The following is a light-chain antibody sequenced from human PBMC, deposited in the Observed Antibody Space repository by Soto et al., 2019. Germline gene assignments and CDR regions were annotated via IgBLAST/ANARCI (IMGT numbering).Light chain of an antibody. Sequence: DIQMTQSPSSLSASVGDRVTITCRASQSISSYLNWYQQKPGKAPKLLIYAASSLQSGVPSRFSGSGPGTDFTLTISSLQPEDFATYYCQQSYSMPRTFGGGTKVEIK. CDR2: AAS. V-gene: IGKV1-39*01. CDR3: QQSYSMPRT. J-gene: IGKJ4*01. CDR1: QSISSY.